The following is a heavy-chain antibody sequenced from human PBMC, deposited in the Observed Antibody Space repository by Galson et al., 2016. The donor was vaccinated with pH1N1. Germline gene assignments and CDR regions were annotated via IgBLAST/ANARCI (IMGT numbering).Heavy chain of an antibody. V-gene: IGHV3-30*04. J-gene: IGHJ4*02. Sequence: LRLSCAASGFTFTSYDMHWVRQAPGKGLEWVAVILYDGTNEYYADSVKGRFTISRDKTQSTVYLQMNSLRTEDTAVYYCARDSEYSGHEGFHWAQGTLVIVSS. D-gene: IGHD5-12*01. CDR1: GFTFTSYD. CDR3: ARDSEYSGHEGFH. CDR2: ILYDGTNE.